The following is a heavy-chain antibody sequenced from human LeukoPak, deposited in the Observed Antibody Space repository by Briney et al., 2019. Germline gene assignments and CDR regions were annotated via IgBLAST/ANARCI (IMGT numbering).Heavy chain of an antibody. CDR2: ISSSGNSI. CDR1: GFTFSDYY. D-gene: IGHD6-6*01. CDR3: XXXDDSSSGYFDY. V-gene: IGHV3-11*04. J-gene: IGHJ4*02. Sequence: GGSLRLSCAASGFTFSDYYMSWIRQAPGKGLEWVSYISSSGNSISYADSVKGRFTISRDNAKNSLYLQMNSLRAEDTAGYYCXXXDDSSSGYFDYWGQGTLVTVSS.